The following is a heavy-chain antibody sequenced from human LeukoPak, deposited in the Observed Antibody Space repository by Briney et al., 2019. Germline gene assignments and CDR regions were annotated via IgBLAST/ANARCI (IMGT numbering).Heavy chain of an antibody. D-gene: IGHD6-6*01. Sequence: PSETLSLTCTVSGGSISSYYWSWIRQPPGKGLEWIGYIYYTGSTNYNSSLRSRVTMSVDTSKNQFSLKVSSVTAADTAVYYCARRASYTSSFFDYWGQGTLVTVSS. CDR3: ARRASYTSSFFDY. CDR2: IYYTGST. CDR1: GGSISSYY. J-gene: IGHJ4*02. V-gene: IGHV4-59*08.